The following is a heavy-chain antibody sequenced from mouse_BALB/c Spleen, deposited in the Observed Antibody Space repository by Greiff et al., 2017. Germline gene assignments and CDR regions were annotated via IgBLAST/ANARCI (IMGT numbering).Heavy chain of an antibody. J-gene: IGHJ4*01. CDR2: IYPGNSDT. CDR1: GYTFTSYW. D-gene: IGHD1-1*01. Sequence: VQLKESGTVLARPGASVKMSCKASGYTFTSYWMHWVKQRPGQGLEWIGAIYPGNSDTSYNQKFKGKAKLTAVTSTSTAYMELSSLTNEDSAVYYCTNYYGSSPYYAMDYWGQGTSVTVSA. CDR3: TNYYGSSPYYAMDY. V-gene: IGHV1-5*01.